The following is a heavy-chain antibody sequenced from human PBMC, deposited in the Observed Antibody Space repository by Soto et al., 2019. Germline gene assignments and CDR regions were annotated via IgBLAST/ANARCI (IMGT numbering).Heavy chain of an antibody. J-gene: IGHJ6*02. V-gene: IGHV1-8*01. CDR3: AREWSAAGHFYGMDV. CDR1: GYTFTSYD. D-gene: IGHD6-13*01. CDR2: MNTISDDT. Sequence: QVQLVQSGAEVKKPGASVQVSCKTSGYTFTSYDINWVRQAPGQGLEWVGWMNTISDDTRSAQKFRGRLTLTRDKSMRAVYMKLSNLRPDDTAVYYCAREWSAAGHFYGMDVWGQGTTVAVSS.